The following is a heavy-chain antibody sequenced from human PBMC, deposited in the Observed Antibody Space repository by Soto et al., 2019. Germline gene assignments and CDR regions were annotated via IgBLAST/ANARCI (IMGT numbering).Heavy chain of an antibody. CDR1: GYTFTGYY. D-gene: IGHD3-10*01. CDR2: INPNSGGT. J-gene: IGHJ6*02. Sequence: ASVKVSCKASGYTFTGYYMHWVRQAPGQGLEWMGWINPNSGGTNYAQKFQGRVTMTRDTSISTAYMELSRLRSDDTAVYYCAREAMVRGVISYYGMDVWGQGTTVTVS. CDR3: AREAMVRGVISYYGMDV. V-gene: IGHV1-2*02.